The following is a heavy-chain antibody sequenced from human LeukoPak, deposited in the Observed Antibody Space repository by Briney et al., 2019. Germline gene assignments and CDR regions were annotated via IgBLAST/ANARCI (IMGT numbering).Heavy chain of an antibody. J-gene: IGHJ4*02. V-gene: IGHV3-23*01. Sequence: GASLRLSCAAPGFTFSSYAMSWVRQAPGKGVKWVSAISGSGGSTYYADSVKGRFTISRDNSKNTLYLQMNSLRAEDTAVYYCAKIGHCSSTSCPFGYWGQGTLVTVSS. CDR2: ISGSGGST. CDR1: GFTFSSYA. CDR3: AKIGHCSSTSCPFGY. D-gene: IGHD2-2*01.